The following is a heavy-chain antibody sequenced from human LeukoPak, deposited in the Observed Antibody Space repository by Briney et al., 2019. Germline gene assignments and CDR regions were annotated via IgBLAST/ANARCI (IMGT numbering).Heavy chain of an antibody. D-gene: IGHD3-22*01. CDR2: IYNSGNT. CDR1: GGSISTTSYY. V-gene: IGHV4-39*07. CDR3: ARGAGYYDSSGYYPQGL. Sequence: PSETLSLTCTVSGGSISTTSYYWGWIRQPPGKGLEWIGSIYNSGNTYYNPSLQSRVTTSVDTSKNQFSLKLSSVTAADTAVYYCARGAGYYDSSGYYPQGLWGRGTLVTVSS. J-gene: IGHJ2*01.